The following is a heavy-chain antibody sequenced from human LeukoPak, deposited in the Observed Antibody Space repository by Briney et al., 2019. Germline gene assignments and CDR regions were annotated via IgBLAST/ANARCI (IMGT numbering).Heavy chain of an antibody. CDR1: GGSISRYY. D-gene: IGHD6-19*01. Sequence: SETLSLTCSVSGGSISRYYWSWIRQPPGKGLEWIGYMYYSGSTNYNPSLKSRVTISVDTSKNQFSLKLSSVTAADTAVYYCARQGAVAGRFDYWGQGTLVTVSS. J-gene: IGHJ4*02. CDR3: ARQGAVAGRFDY. CDR2: MYYSGST. V-gene: IGHV4-59*08.